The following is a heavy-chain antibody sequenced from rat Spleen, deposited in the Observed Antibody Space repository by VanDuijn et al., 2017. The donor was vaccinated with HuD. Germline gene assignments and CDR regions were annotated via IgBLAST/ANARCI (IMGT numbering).Heavy chain of an antibody. Sequence: EVQLVESGGGLVQPGRSLKLSCEASGFTFKNYWMTWIRQAPGKGLEWIASISNTGGTTNYPDSVKGRFTISRDNAKSTLYLQMESLRSEDTATYYCAKVTYYGYYYFDYWGQGVMVTVSS. D-gene: IGHD1-9*01. CDR1: GFTFKNYW. V-gene: IGHV5-31*01. CDR2: ISNTGGTT. CDR3: AKVTYYGYYYFDY. J-gene: IGHJ2*01.